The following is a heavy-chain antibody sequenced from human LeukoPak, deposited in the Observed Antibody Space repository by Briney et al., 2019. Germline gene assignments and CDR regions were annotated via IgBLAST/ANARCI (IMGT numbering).Heavy chain of an antibody. CDR3: ASHPITYYYDSSGSFDY. V-gene: IGHV4-34*01. J-gene: IGHJ4*02. CDR1: GGSFSGYY. D-gene: IGHD3-22*01. CDR2: INHSGST. Sequence: SETLSLTCAVYGGSFSGYYWSWIRQPPGKGLEWIGEINHSGSTNYNPSLKSRVTISVDTSKNQFSLKLSSVTAADTAVYYCASHPITYYYDSSGSFDYWGQGTLVTVSS.